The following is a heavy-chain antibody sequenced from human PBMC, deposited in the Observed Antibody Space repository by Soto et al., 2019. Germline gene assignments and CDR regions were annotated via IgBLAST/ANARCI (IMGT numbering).Heavy chain of an antibody. CDR1: GFTFSSYS. V-gene: IGHV3-21*04. Sequence: PGGSLRLSCAASGFTFSSYSMNWVRQAPGKGLEWVSSISSSSSYIYYADPVKGRFTISRDNAKNSLYLQMNSLRVEDTAVYYCARGSNWFDPWGQGSLVTVSS. J-gene: IGHJ5*02. CDR2: ISSSSSYI. CDR3: ARGSNWFDP.